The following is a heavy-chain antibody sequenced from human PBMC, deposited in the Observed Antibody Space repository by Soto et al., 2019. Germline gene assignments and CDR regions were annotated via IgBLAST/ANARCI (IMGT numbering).Heavy chain of an antibody. Sequence: EVQLVESGGGLEQPGRSLRLSCATSGFTFDNYAMHWVRQVPGKGLEWVSGISWNSDEIGYADSVRGRFTIARDNAKKALYLAMSSLRPEDAAVYYCAKDMGQWLVLDKWGQGTLVTVST. CDR3: AKDMGQWLVLDK. D-gene: IGHD6-19*01. CDR2: ISWNSDEI. V-gene: IGHV3-9*01. J-gene: IGHJ4*02. CDR1: GFTFDNYA.